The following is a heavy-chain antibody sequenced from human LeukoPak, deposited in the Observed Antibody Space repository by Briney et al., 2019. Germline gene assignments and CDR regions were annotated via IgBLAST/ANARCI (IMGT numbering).Heavy chain of an antibody. V-gene: IGHV3-30*18. CDR2: ISYDGSNK. CDR3: AKYRLSFTMVRGSIGY. CDR1: GFTFSSYG. Sequence: PGGSLRLSCAASGFTFSSYGMHWVRQAPGRGLEWVAVISYDGSNKYYADSVKGRFTISRDNSKNTLYLQMNSLRAEDTAVYYCAKYRLSFTMVRGSIGYWGQGTLVTVSS. J-gene: IGHJ4*02. D-gene: IGHD3-10*01.